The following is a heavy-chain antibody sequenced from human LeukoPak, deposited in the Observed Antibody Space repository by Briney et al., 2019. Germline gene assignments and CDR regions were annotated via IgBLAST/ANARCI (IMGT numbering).Heavy chain of an antibody. Sequence: GGSLRLSCVASGFTFDDYTMHWVRQAPGKGLEWVSLISWDGGSTYYADSVKGRFTISRDNSKNSLYLQMNSLRTEDTALYYCARGYSYGYLGEWGQGTLVTVSS. CDR3: ARGYSYGYLGE. D-gene: IGHD5-18*01. CDR2: ISWDGGST. V-gene: IGHV3-43*01. CDR1: GFTFDDYT. J-gene: IGHJ4*02.